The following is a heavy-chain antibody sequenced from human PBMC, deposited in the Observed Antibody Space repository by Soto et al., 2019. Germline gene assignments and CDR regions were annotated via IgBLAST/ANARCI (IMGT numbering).Heavy chain of an antibody. CDR2: IHYNGNT. J-gene: IGHJ4*02. CDR1: GDSISAYS. Sequence: PSETLSLTCTVSGDSISAYSWIWVLQPPGKGLEWIGNIHYNGNTKYNPSLKSRVTMSLDTSKNQFSLRLISVTAADTAKYFCAREGNLGRWLQPLDFWGQGTLVTVSS. CDR3: AREGNLGRWLQPLDF. D-gene: IGHD5-12*01. V-gene: IGHV4-59*01.